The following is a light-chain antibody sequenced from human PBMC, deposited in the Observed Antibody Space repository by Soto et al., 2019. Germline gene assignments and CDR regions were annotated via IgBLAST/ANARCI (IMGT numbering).Light chain of an antibody. CDR1: SSNIGAGYD. V-gene: IGLV1-40*01. J-gene: IGLJ2*01. Sequence: QAVVTQPPSVSGAPGQRVTISCTGSSSNIGAGYDVHWYQQLPGTDPKLLVHGNTDRPSGVPDRFSGSKSGTSASLAITGLQAEDEADYYCQYYDSSLSGWLFGGGTKLTVL. CDR2: GNT. CDR3: QYYDSSLSGWL.